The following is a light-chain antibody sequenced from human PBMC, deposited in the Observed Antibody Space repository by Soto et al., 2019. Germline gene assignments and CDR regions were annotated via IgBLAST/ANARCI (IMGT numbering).Light chain of an antibody. CDR3: SSYAGSNSYV. CDR2: EVS. CDR1: SSDVGGYNY. Sequence: QSALTQPASASGAPGQSVTISCTGTSSDVGGYNYVSWYQQHPGKAPKLMIYEVSKRPSGVPDRFSGSKSGNTASLTVSGLLAEDEADYYCSSYAGSNSYVFGTGTKVTVL. V-gene: IGLV2-8*01. J-gene: IGLJ1*01.